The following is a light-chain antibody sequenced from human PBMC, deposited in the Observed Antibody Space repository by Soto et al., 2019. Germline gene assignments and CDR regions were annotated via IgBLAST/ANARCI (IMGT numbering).Light chain of an antibody. J-gene: IGKJ1*01. Sequence: EIVMTQSPATLSVSPGERVTLHCRASQSVTSNLAWYQHKPGQSPRLLIYRASARATGVPDRFSGSGSGTDFTLTISDVEPEDFAVYYCHQRQSWPRTFGQGTKVDIK. V-gene: IGKV3-15*01. CDR3: HQRQSWPRT. CDR2: RAS. CDR1: QSVTSN.